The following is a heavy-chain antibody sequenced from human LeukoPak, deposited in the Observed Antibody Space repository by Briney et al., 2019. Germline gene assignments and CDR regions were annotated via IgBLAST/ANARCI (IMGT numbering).Heavy chain of an antibody. J-gene: IGHJ4*02. Sequence: PGGSLRLSCGASGFTFSSHQMTWVRQAPGKGMDWVANVNQDGSEKRYGDSVKGRFSISRDNAKNSLYLQMNTLRAEDTALYYCARWDYNSGWYLDYWGQGTLVTVSS. D-gene: IGHD3-22*01. CDR2: VNQDGSEK. V-gene: IGHV3-7*03. CDR1: GFTFSSHQ. CDR3: ARWDYNSGWYLDY.